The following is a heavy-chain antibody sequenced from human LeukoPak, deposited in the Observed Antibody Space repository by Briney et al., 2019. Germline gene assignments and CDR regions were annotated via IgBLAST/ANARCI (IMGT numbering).Heavy chain of an antibody. CDR3: VRDDPEWYFDL. CDR1: GFTFSTAW. Sequence: GGSLRLSCAASGFTFSTAWMSWVRQAPGKGLEWVSDISSGSSPIYYADSVKGRFTISRDDAKHSLYLQMNSLRDEDTAVYYCVRDDPEWYFDLWGRGTLVIVSS. CDR2: ISSGSSPI. V-gene: IGHV3-48*02. J-gene: IGHJ2*01.